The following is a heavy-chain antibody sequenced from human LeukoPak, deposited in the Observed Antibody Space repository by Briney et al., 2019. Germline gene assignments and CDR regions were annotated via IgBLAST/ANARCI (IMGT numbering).Heavy chain of an antibody. CDR3: AKETSGSYSYYYYYYYMDV. Sequence: PGGSLRLSCAASGFTFSGYEMNWVRQAPGKGLEWVAVIWYDGSNKYYADSVKGRFTISRDNSKNTLYLQMNSLRAEDTAVYYCAKETSGSYSYYYYYYYMDVWGKGTTVTVSS. D-gene: IGHD1-26*01. J-gene: IGHJ6*03. V-gene: IGHV3-33*06. CDR1: GFTFSGYE. CDR2: IWYDGSNK.